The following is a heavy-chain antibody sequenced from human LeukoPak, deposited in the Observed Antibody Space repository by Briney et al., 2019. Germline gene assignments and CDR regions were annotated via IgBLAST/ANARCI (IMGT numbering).Heavy chain of an antibody. CDR1: GGTFSSYA. CDR3: ARCGSSSTSCSPAY. CDR2: ITPIFGTA. Sequence: SVKVSCKASGGTFSSYAISWVRQAPGQGREWMGRITPIFGTANYAQKFQGRVTITTDESTSTAYMELSSLRSEDTAVYYCARCGSSSTSCSPAYWGQGTLVTVSS. J-gene: IGHJ4*02. D-gene: IGHD2-2*01. V-gene: IGHV1-69*05.